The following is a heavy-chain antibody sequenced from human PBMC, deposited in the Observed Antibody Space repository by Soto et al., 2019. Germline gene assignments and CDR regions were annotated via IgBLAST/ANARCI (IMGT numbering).Heavy chain of an antibody. D-gene: IGHD2-15*01. Sequence: EVQLVESGGGLVQPGGSLRLPCAASGFTLCDHYLDWVRRAPGKGLEWVGRSRNRVKSFTTAYAASVRGIFTFSTADSTSSLYLQINSLKTYDTAVNDCPRASTHAATGYEYWGQGPPVTVSS. V-gene: IGHV3-72*01. CDR1: GFTLCDHY. J-gene: IGHJ4*02. CDR3: PRASTHAATGYEY. CDR2: SRNRVKSFTT.